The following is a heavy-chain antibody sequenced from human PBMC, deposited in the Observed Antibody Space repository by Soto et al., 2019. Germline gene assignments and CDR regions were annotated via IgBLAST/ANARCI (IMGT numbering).Heavy chain of an antibody. V-gene: IGHV4-38-2*01. CDR3: ATAPKIDYFDS. CDR1: GSSLSSDYY. CDR2: INHSGST. Sequence: KSSETLSLTCAVSGSSLSSDYYWGFIRQPPGKGLEWIGSINHSGSTSYNPSLKSRVTISVDTSKNQFSLKLTSVTAADTAVYYCATAPKIDYFDSWAQGTLVTVSS. J-gene: IGHJ4*02.